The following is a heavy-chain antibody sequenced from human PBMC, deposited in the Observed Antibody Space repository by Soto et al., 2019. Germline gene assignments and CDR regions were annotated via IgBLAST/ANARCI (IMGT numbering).Heavy chain of an antibody. CDR3: ARQAQRKCWFEP. CDR2: IYYSGST. V-gene: IGHV4-39*01. Sequence: SETLSLTCNVSGGPISSSSYYWGWIRQPPGKGLEWIGSIYYSGSTYYNPSLKSLVTISVDTSKNQFSLKLSSVTAADTAVYYCARQAQRKCWFEPWGQGTLVTVSS. CDR1: GGPISSSSYY. J-gene: IGHJ5*02.